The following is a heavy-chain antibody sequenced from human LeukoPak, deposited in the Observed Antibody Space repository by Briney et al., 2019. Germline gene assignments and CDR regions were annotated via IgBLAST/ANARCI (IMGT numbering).Heavy chain of an antibody. CDR3: ARGRKAVTIFGVVRPRYYYYGMDV. D-gene: IGHD3-3*01. CDR2: INHSGST. CDR1: GGSFRGYY. J-gene: IGHJ6*02. V-gene: IGHV4-34*01. Sequence: SETLSLTCAVYGGSFRGYYWSWIRQPPGKGLEWIGEINHSGSTNYNPSLKSRVTISVDTSKNQFSLKLSSVTAADTAVYYCARGRKAVTIFGVVRPRYYYYGMDVWGQGTTVTVSS.